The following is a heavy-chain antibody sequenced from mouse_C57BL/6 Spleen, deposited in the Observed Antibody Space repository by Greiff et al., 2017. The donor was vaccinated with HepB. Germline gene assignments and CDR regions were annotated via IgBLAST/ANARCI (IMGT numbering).Heavy chain of an antibody. CDR3: AREGDYAIAMDY. Sequence: EVKLVESGGGLVKPGGSLKLSCAASGFTFSSYAMSWVRQTPEKRLEWVATISDGGSYTYYPDNVKGRFTISRDNAKNNLYLQMSHLKSEDTAMYYCAREGDYAIAMDYWGQGTSVTVSS. V-gene: IGHV5-4*01. D-gene: IGHD2-4*01. J-gene: IGHJ4*01. CDR1: GFTFSSYA. CDR2: ISDGGSYT.